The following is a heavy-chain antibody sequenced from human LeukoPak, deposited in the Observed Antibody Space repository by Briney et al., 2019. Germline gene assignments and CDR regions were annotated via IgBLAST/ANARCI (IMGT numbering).Heavy chain of an antibody. CDR2: IYYSGST. Sequence: PSETLSLTCTVSGGSISSYYWSWIRQPPGKGLEWIGYIYYSGSTNYNPSLKSRVTISVDTSKNQFSLKLSSVTAADTAVYYCASHKRYSGYAFDYWGQGTLVTVSS. J-gene: IGHJ4*02. D-gene: IGHD5-12*01. CDR1: GGSISSYY. CDR3: ASHKRYSGYAFDY. V-gene: IGHV4-59*08.